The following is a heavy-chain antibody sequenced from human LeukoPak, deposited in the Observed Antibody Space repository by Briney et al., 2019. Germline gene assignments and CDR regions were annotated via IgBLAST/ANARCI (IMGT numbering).Heavy chain of an antibody. D-gene: IGHD3-9*01. Sequence: KTSETLSLTCTVSGGSISSGSYYWSWIRQPAGKGLEWIGRIYTSGSTNYNPSLKSRVTISVDTSKNQFSLKLSSVTAADTAVYYCASDPSMGRYSPFWGQGTLVTVSS. J-gene: IGHJ4*02. CDR2: IYTSGST. CDR3: ASDPSMGRYSPF. V-gene: IGHV4-61*02. CDR1: GGSISSGSYY.